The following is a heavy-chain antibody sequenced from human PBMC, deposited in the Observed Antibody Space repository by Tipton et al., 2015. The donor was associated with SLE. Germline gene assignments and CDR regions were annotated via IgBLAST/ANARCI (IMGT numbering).Heavy chain of an antibody. D-gene: IGHD4/OR15-4a*01. V-gene: IGHV5-10-1*01. Sequence: QLVQSGAEVKKPGESLRISCKASGYSFTNYWITWVRQMPGKGLEWMGRIDPSDSYTNYSPSFQGHVTISADKSISTAYLQWSSLKASDTAMYYCARLTSGALYYYYMDVWGKGTTVTVSS. J-gene: IGHJ6*03. CDR2: IDPSDSYT. CDR1: GYSFTNYW. CDR3: ARLTSGALYYYYMDV.